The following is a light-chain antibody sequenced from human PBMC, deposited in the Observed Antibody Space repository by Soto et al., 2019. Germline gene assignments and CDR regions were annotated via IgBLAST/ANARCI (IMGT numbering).Light chain of an antibody. Sequence: EIIMTQSPATLSVSPGEGATLSCRTSHSISTNLAWYQHKRGQSPRLLVYGASTRATGVPARFSGSGSGAEFTLSISSLQSEEFAVYYCQQYNSWPTFGGGTKVEIK. V-gene: IGKV3-15*01. J-gene: IGKJ4*01. CDR1: HSISTN. CDR2: GAS. CDR3: QQYNSWPT.